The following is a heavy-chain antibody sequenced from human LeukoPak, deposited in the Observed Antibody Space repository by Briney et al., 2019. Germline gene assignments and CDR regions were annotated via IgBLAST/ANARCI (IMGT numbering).Heavy chain of an antibody. J-gene: IGHJ3*02. CDR3: ARRLVQGAYDAFDI. CDR1: GFTFSSYSMN. CDR2: IYYSGST. V-gene: IGHV4-39*01. D-gene: IGHD6-19*01. Sequence: GSLRLSCAASGFTFSSYSMNWVRQAPGKGLEWIGSIYYSGSTYYNPSLKSRVTISVDTSKNQFSLKLSSVTAADTAVYYCARRLVQGAYDAFDIWGQGTMVTVSS.